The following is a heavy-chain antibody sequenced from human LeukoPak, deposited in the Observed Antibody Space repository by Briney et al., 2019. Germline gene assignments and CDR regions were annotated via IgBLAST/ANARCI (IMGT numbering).Heavy chain of an antibody. CDR3: ARDSNYDFWSGPQYGKPHNWFDP. Sequence: GGSLRLSCAASGFTFSDYYMSWIRQAPGKGLEWVSYISSSGSTIYYADSVKGRFTISRDNAKNSLYLQINSLRAEDTAVYYCARDSNYDFWSGPQYGKPHNWFDPWGQGTLVTVSS. D-gene: IGHD3-3*01. CDR2: ISSSGSTI. CDR1: GFTFSDYY. J-gene: IGHJ5*02. V-gene: IGHV3-11*04.